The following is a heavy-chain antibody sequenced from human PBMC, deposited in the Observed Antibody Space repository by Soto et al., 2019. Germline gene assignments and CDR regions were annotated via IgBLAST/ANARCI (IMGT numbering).Heavy chain of an antibody. CDR3: AREAYNTDRSAPPYIDY. D-gene: IGHD3-22*01. CDR1: GDSINTGSSY. Sequence: QVHLQESGPGLVKPSQTLSLTCSVSGDSINTGSSYWSWIRQPPGKGLQWIGYISYTGTSYYSSSLKSRVFISIDTSKNQFSLRLNSVTAADTAVYYCAREAYNTDRSAPPYIDYWGQGILVTVSS. CDR2: ISYTGTS. V-gene: IGHV4-30-4*01. J-gene: IGHJ4*02.